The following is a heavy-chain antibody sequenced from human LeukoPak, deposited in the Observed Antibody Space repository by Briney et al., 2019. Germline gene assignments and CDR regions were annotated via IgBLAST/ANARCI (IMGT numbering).Heavy chain of an antibody. J-gene: IGHJ6*03. CDR3: ARARQQLVPGYMDV. CDR2: IWYDGSNK. V-gene: IGHV3-33*01. D-gene: IGHD6-13*01. CDR1: GFTFISYG. Sequence: GGSLRLSCAASGFTFISYGMHWVRQAPGKGLEWVAVIWYDGSNKYYADSVKGRLTISRDNSKNTLYLQMNSLRAEDTAVYYCARARQQLVPGYMDVWGKGTTVTVSS.